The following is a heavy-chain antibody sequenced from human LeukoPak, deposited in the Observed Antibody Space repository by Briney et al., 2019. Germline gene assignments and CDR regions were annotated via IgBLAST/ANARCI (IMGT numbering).Heavy chain of an antibody. CDR2: ISSSSSYI. Sequence: GGSLRLSCAASGFTFSSYSMNWVRQAPGKGLEWVSSISSSSSYIYYADSVKGRFTISRDNAKNSLYLQMNSLRAEDTAVYYCARDILWLGELFDINWFDPWGQGTLVTVSS. CDR3: ARDILWLGELFDINWFDP. CDR1: GFTFSSYS. J-gene: IGHJ5*02. V-gene: IGHV3-21*01. D-gene: IGHD3-10*01.